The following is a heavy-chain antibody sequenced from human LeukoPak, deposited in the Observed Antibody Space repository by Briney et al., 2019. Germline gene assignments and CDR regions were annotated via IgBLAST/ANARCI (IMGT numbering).Heavy chain of an antibody. D-gene: IGHD1-26*01. CDR1: GDSVSSNSAA. J-gene: IGHJ4*02. Sequence: SQTPSLTCAISGDSVSSNSAAWTWIRQSPSRGLQWLGRTYYRSKWYNDYAVSVKSRITINPDTSKSQFSLQLNSVTPEDTAVYFCARELIHRGGSYPDYWGQGTLVTVSS. CDR2: TYYRSKWYN. CDR3: ARELIHRGGSYPDY. V-gene: IGHV6-1*01.